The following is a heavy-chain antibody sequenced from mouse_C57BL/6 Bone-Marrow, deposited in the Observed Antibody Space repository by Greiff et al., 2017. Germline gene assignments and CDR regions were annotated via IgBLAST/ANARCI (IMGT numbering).Heavy chain of an antibody. D-gene: IGHD1-1*02. CDR1: GFNIKDGY. CDR2: YVREDGET. V-gene: IGHV14-2*01. J-gene: IGHJ1*03. Sequence: VKLQQSGAELVKPGASVKLSCTASGFNIKDGYMYWVKQRTQEGMVGWGRYVREDGETKYAPKFQDKASITADTSSNPAYLQLNSLTSEDAAVYYCALGVATNFDVWGTGTTVTVSS. CDR3: ALGVATNFDV.